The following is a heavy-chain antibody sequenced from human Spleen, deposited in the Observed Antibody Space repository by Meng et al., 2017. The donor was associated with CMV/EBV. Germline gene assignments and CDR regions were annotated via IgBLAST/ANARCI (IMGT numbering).Heavy chain of an antibody. CDR3: AVQTGAASPIDY. Sequence: SQTLSLTCGVYGTSFSAYHWSWIRQPPGKGLEWIGEIHPSGDTSYTPSLKSRVTISVDTSENQFSLTLTSVTAADTAVYYCAVQTGAASPIDYWGQGTTVTVSS. J-gene: IGHJ4*03. D-gene: IGHD1-1*01. CDR2: IHPSGDT. V-gene: IGHV4-34*01. CDR1: GTSFSAYH.